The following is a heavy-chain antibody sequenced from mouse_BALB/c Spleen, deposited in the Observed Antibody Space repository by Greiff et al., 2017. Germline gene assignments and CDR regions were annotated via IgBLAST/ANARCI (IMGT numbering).Heavy chain of an antibody. CDR2: ISDGGSYT. J-gene: IGHJ3*01. V-gene: IGHV5-4*02. Sequence: EVQLVESGGGLVKPGGSLKLSCAASGFTFSDYYMYWVRQTPEKRLEWVATISDGGSYTYYPDSVKGRFTISRDNAKNNLYLQMSSLKSEDTAMYYCARGGLTGRAWFAYWGQGTLVTVSA. CDR1: GFTFSDYY. CDR3: ARGGLTGRAWFAY. D-gene: IGHD4-1*01.